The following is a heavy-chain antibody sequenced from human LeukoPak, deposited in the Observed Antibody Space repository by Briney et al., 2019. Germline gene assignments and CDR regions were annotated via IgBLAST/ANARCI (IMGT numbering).Heavy chain of an antibody. V-gene: IGHV6-1*01. CDR3: ARSARGIAAAGDY. CDR2: TYYRSKWYN. Sequence: SQTLSLTCAISGDSVSSNIAGWNFSRQSPSRGLEWLRMTYYRSKWYNDYAVSVKIRITINPDTSKNQLSLQMNSVTPEDTAVYYCARSARGIAAAGDYWGQGTLVTVSS. D-gene: IGHD6-13*01. J-gene: IGHJ4*02. CDR1: GDSVSSNIAG.